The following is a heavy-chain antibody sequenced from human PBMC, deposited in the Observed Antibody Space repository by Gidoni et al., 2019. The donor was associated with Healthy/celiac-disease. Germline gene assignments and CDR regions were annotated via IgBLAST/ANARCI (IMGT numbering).Heavy chain of an antibody. D-gene: IGHD2-2*02. CDR1: GFTFSRYG. CDR3: ASDLCCSSTSCYNPYYHFYGMDF. V-gene: IGHV3-33*01. Sequence: LRLSCAASGFTFSRYGMHWVRQAPGKGLEWVAVLWYDGSNKSYADSVMGRFTFSSDNSKNTQYLQMNSLRAEDTAVYYFASDLCCSSTSCYNPYYHFYGMDFWGQGTTVTVSS. J-gene: IGHJ6*02. CDR2: LWYDGSNK.